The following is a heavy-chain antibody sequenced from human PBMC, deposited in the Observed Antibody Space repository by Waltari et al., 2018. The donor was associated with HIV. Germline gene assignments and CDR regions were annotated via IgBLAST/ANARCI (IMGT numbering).Heavy chain of an antibody. CDR2: VNPRSGGT. CDR1: GYTFTDYY. V-gene: IGHV1-2*02. CDR3: ARVDCVGGACLPWSAFHYHAMDV. Sequence: QVRLVQSGVEVKEPGASVEVSCKTSGYTFTDYYIQWLRQAPGQGLEWVGWVNPRSGGTKSAQKFQGRVTMSRDTSIRTAYMELRRLRSDDTAVYYCARVDCVGGACLPWSAFHYHAMDVWGQGTTVTVAS. J-gene: IGHJ6*02. D-gene: IGHD2-21*02.